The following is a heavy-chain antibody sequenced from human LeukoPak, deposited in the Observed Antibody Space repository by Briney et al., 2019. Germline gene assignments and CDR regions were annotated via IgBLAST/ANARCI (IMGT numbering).Heavy chain of an antibody. CDR3: ARRSTRNHNHYYYYYMDV. V-gene: IGHV3-21*01. CDR1: GFTFSSYN. D-gene: IGHD2-2*01. CDR2: ISSSSSYI. Sequence: GGSLRLSCAASGFTFSSYNMNWVRQALGKGLEWVSSISSSSSYIYYADSVKGRFTISRDNAKNSLYLQMNSLRAEDTAVYYCARRSTRNHNHYYYYYMDVWGKGTTVTVSS. J-gene: IGHJ6*03.